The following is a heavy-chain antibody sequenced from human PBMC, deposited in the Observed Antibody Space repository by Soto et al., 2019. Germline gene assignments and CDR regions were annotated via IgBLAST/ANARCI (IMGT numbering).Heavy chain of an antibody. Sequence: GESLKISCKGSGYSFTSYWIGWVRQMPGKGLEGMGIIYPGDSDTRYSPSFQGQVTISAEKSTTTAALQWSSLKASDTHMYYCPRHLGGGMDVWGHGTMVPVYS. CDR2: IYPGDSDT. V-gene: IGHV5-51*01. CDR3: PRHLGGGMDV. CDR1: GYSFTSYW. J-gene: IGHJ6*02.